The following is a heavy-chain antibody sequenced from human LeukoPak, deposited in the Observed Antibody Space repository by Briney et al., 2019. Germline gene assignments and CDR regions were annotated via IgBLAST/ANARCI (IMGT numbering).Heavy chain of an antibody. Sequence: GGSLRLSCAASGFTFSSYEMNWVRQAPGKGLEWVSYISSSGSTIYYADSVKGRFTISRDNAKNSLYLQMNSLRAEDTAVYYCAKNCNYDFWSGYPRSWWFDPWGQGTLVTVSS. CDR2: ISSSGSTI. V-gene: IGHV3-48*03. CDR1: GFTFSSYE. CDR3: AKNCNYDFWSGYPRSWWFDP. D-gene: IGHD3-3*01. J-gene: IGHJ5*02.